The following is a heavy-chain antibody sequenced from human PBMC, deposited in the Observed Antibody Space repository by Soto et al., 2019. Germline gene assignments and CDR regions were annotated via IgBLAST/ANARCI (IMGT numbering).Heavy chain of an antibody. CDR3: ARGIVRDYDFDY. V-gene: IGHV1-2*04. CDR1: GYSFARYG. Sequence: ASVKVSCKTSGYSFARYGVSWVRQAPGQGLEWLGWINPNSGGTNYAQKFQGWVTMTRDTSISTAYMELSRLRSDDTAVYYCARGIVRDYDFDYWGQGTLVTVSS. CDR2: INPNSGGT. J-gene: IGHJ4*02. D-gene: IGHD1-26*01.